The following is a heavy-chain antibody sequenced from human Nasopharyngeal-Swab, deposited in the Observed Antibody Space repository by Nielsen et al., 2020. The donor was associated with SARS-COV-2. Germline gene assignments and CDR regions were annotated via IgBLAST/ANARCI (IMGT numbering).Heavy chain of an antibody. Sequence: LRLSCAISGESVSNDSVAWSWIRQSTSRGLEWSGRTWDMSKWNYDYATALSGRLTVSPDTAKNQFSLHLNSVTPDDTAVYYCARIQQQLPGIVWGQGTMVIVSS. J-gene: IGHJ3*01. D-gene: IGHD6-13*01. CDR1: GESVSNDSVA. V-gene: IGHV6-1*01. CDR2: TWDMSKWNY. CDR3: ARIQQQLPGIV.